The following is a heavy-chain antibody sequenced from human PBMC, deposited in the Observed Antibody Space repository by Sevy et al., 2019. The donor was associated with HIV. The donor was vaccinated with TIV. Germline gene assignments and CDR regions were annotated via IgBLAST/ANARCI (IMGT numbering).Heavy chain of an antibody. CDR3: AKEGGRLITMVRGVDAFDI. V-gene: IGHV3-30*18. CDR1: GFTFSSYG. D-gene: IGHD3-10*01. CDR2: ISYDGSNK. Sequence: GGSLRLSCAAYGFTFSSYGMHWVRQAPGKGLEWVAVISYDGSNKYYADSVKGRFTISRDNSKNTLYLKMNSLRAEDTAVYYCAKEGGRLITMVRGVDAFDIWGQGTMVTVSS. J-gene: IGHJ3*02.